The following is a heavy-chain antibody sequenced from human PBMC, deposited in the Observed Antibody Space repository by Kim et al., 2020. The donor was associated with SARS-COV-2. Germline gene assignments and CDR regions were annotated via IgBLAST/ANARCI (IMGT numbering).Heavy chain of an antibody. V-gene: IGHV3-30*18. CDR1: GFTFSSYG. CDR3: AKDPFSTMVRGVIMGYFDY. Sequence: GGSLRLSCAASGFTFSSYGMHWVRQAPGKGLEWVAVISYDGSNKYYADSVKGRFTISRDNSKNTLYLQMNSLRAEDTAVYYCAKDPFSTMVRGVIMGYFDYWGQGTLVTVSS. CDR2: ISYDGSNK. J-gene: IGHJ4*02. D-gene: IGHD3-10*01.